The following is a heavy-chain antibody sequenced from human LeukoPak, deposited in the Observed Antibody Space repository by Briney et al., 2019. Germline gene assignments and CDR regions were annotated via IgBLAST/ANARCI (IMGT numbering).Heavy chain of an antibody. V-gene: IGHV3-23*01. CDR3: AKLVGSNSDY. CDR1: GPTLRSYA. CDR2: ISSGGSST. D-gene: IGHD5-24*01. J-gene: IGHJ4*02. Sequence: PGGSLRLSCAVFGPTLRSYALNWVRQAPGKGLEWVSTISSGGSSTNYADSVKGRFTVSRDKSDSTLFLQMNNLRAEDTAIYYCAKLVGSNSDYWGQGTLVIVSS.